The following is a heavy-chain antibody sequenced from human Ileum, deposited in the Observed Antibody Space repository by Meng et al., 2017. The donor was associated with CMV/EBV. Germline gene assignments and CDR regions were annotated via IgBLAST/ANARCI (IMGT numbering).Heavy chain of an antibody. CDR1: GGSLRGHY. CDR3: ARGLFRYPAYFDL. D-gene: IGHD3-16*02. V-gene: IGHV4-34*01. J-gene: IGHJ4*02. Sequence: QVQLQQGGAGLVKPSETLSLTCAVYGGSLRGHYCNWIRQSPGNGLQWIAEINHVGRTNSNPSLASRVTISQDTSKNQCSLKLNSVTVADSAVYYCARGLFRYPAYFDLWGQGTLVTVSS. CDR2: INHVGRT.